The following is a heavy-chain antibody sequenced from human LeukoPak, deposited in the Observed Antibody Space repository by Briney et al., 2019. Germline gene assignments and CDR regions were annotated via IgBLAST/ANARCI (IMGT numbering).Heavy chain of an antibody. V-gene: IGHV1-46*01. CDR2: INPSGGST. CDR3: ARGVAHCSSTSCYAVQFDY. D-gene: IGHD2-2*01. Sequence: ASVKVSCKASGYTFTSYYMHWVRQAPGQGLEWMGIINPSGGSTSNAQKFQGRVTMTRDTSTSTVYMELSSLRSEDTAVYYCARGVAHCSSTSCYAVQFDYWGQGTLVTVSS. CDR1: GYTFTSYY. J-gene: IGHJ4*02.